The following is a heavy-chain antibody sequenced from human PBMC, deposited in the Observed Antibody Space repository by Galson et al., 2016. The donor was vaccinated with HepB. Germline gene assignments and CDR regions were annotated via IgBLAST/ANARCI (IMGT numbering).Heavy chain of an antibody. CDR3: ARPIRGYNFGPVDS. CDR2: IHNSGTT. Sequence: ETLSLTCTVSGDSITSSHFYWGWIRQPPGRGLEWIGTIHNSGTTYYNPSLESRVSISVDTSKNHLSLKLTSVTAADTALYYCARPIRGYNFGPVDSWGQGILVTVSS. V-gene: IGHV4-39*02. CDR1: GDSITSSHFY. J-gene: IGHJ4*02. D-gene: IGHD5-18*01.